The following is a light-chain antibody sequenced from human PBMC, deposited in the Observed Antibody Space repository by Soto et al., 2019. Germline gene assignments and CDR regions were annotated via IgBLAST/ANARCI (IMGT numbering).Light chain of an antibody. J-gene: IGKJ2*01. CDR3: QQYVNWPPTFT. V-gene: IGKV3-15*01. CDR2: AAS. CDR1: QSVSSN. Sequence: EIVMTQSPVTLSVSPGERVTLSCRASQSVSSNLAWYQQKPGQSPRLLIYAASTRATGIPARFSGSGSGTEFTLVISSLQSEDVAVYYCQQYVNWPPTFTFGQGTKLEIK.